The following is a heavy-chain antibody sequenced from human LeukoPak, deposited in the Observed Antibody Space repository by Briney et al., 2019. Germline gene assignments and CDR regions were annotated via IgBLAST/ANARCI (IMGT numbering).Heavy chain of an antibody. CDR3: ARRTFGGVIVYYFDY. V-gene: IGHV5-51*01. D-gene: IGHD3-16*02. CDR1: GYSFTSYW. CDR2: IDPGDSDT. J-gene: IGHJ4*02. Sequence: GDSLKISCKASGYSFTSYWIGWVRQMPGKGLEWMGIIDPGDSDTRYSPSFQGQVSISADKSISTAYLQWSSLKASDTAMYYCARRTFGGVIVYYFDYWGQGTLV.